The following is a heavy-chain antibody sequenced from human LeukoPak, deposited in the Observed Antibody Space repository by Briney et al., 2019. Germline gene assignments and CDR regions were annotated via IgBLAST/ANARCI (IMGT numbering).Heavy chain of an antibody. CDR2: ISYDGSNK. Sequence: RRALRHSRAASGFTFSRHRMRRVPPAPGKRPEWVADISYDGSNKYYADSVKGRVTRSTDNSKNTLYLQMNSLTAEDTAVYFFGFSSSGRTCLDYWGQGTLVTVSS. CDR1: GFTFSRHR. V-gene: IGHV3-30*03. D-gene: IGHD6-19*01. CDR3: GFSSSGRTCLDY. J-gene: IGHJ4*02.